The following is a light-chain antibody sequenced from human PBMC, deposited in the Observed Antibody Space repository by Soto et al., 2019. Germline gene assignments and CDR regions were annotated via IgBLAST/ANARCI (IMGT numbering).Light chain of an antibody. J-gene: IGKJ4*01. CDR2: EAS. CDR3: QQHNNWPLT. Sequence: DIQMTQSPSTLSASVGDRVTITCRASQSISSWLAWYQQKPGKAPKLLIHEASRLESGVPSRFSGSESGTQFTLTITSLQSEDFAVYYCQQHNNWPLTFGGGTKVEIK. V-gene: IGKV1-5*01. CDR1: QSISSW.